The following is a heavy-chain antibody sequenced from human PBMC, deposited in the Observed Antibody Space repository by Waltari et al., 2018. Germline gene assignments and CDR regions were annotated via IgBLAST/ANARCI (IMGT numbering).Heavy chain of an antibody. D-gene: IGHD3-22*01. CDR3: ARDEDNYYDSSGYIKH. CDR1: GFTFSDFW. Sequence: EVQLLESGGGLVQPGGSLRLSCAASGFTFSDFWMHWVRQAPGEGLGWVSRVNGDGISTTYADSVKGRVTVSRDNARKTMFLQMTSRRAEDTAVYYCARDEDNYYDSSGYIKHWGQGALVTVSS. V-gene: IGHV3-74*01. CDR2: VNGDGIST. J-gene: IGHJ4*02.